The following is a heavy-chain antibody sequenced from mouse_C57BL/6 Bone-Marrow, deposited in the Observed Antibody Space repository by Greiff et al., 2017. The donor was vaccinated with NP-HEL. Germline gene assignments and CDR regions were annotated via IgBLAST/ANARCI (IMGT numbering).Heavy chain of an antibody. Sequence: VQLQQSGAELVRPGASVKLSCTASGFNIKDDYMHWVKQRPEQGLEWIGWIDPENGDTEYASKFPGKATITADTSSNTAYLQLSSLTTEDTAVNYCTTSGYYDYDAYAMDYWGQGTSVTVSS. D-gene: IGHD2-4*01. V-gene: IGHV14-4*01. CDR2: IDPENGDT. CDR1: GFNIKDDY. J-gene: IGHJ4*01. CDR3: TTSGYYDYDAYAMDY.